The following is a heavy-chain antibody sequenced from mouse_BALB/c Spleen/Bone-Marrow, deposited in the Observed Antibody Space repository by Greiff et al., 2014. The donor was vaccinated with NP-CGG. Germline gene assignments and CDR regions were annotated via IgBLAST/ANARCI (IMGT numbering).Heavy chain of an antibody. Sequence: EVQLQESGPDLVKPSQSVSLTCTVTAYSITSDYGWHWIRQFPGNRLEWMAYIHYSGNTDCNPSLKSRISITRDTSKNQFFLQLNSVTTEDTATYYCARETAIVADFDYWGQGTTLTVSS. J-gene: IGHJ2*01. CDR1: AYSITSDYG. CDR2: IHYSGNT. V-gene: IGHV3-1*02. CDR3: ARETAIVADFDY. D-gene: IGHD1-1*01.